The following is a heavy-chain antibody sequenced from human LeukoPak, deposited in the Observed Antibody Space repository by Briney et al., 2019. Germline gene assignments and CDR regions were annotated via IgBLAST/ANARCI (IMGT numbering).Heavy chain of an antibody. V-gene: IGHV3-11*01. CDR3: ARAYSSSLLDY. J-gene: IGHJ4*02. D-gene: IGHD6-13*01. Sequence: PGGSLRLSCAASGFTFSDYYMSWVRQAPGKGLEWIAYISNSGGTIYYADSVKGRFTISRDNAKNSLYLQMNSLRAEDSALYYWARAYSSSLLDYWGQGTLVTVSS. CDR2: ISNSGGTI. CDR1: GFTFSDYY.